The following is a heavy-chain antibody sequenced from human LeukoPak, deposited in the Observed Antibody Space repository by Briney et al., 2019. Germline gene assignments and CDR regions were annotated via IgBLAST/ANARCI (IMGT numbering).Heavy chain of an antibody. Sequence: SETLSLTCTVSGGSISSYFWSWIRQPPGKGLEWIGYIYYSGSTNYNPSLKSRVTISVDTSKNHFSLKLSSATAADTAVYYCAKDRSYASFEDWGQGTLVTVSS. J-gene: IGHJ4*02. V-gene: IGHV4-59*01. CDR3: AKDRSYASFED. D-gene: IGHD2-2*01. CDR2: IYYSGST. CDR1: GGSISSYF.